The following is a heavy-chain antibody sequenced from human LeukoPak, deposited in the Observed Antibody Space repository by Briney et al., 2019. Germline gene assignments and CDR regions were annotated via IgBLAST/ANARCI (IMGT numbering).Heavy chain of an antibody. CDR1: GGSISSYY. Sequence: SETLSLTCTVSGGSISSYYWSWIRQPPGKGPEWTGYIHSSGSTNYNPSLKSRVTISVDTSNNQFSLKLSSVTAADTAVYYCARCATAGDYYYMDVWGKGTTVTVSS. J-gene: IGHJ6*03. CDR3: ARCATAGDYYYMDV. V-gene: IGHV4-4*09. D-gene: IGHD2-15*01. CDR2: IHSSGST.